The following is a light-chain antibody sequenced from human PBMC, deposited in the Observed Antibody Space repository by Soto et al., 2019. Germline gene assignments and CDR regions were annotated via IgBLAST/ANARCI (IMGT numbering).Light chain of an antibody. CDR1: QSVSSY. Sequence: EIVLTQSPSTLSLSPGERATLSCRASQSVSSYLAWYQQKPGQAPRLLIYGASTRDTGIPARFSGSGSGTEFTLTISSLQSEDFAVYYCQQYDNWPPPITFGQGTRLEIK. CDR3: QQYDNWPPPIT. CDR2: GAS. V-gene: IGKV3-15*01. J-gene: IGKJ5*01.